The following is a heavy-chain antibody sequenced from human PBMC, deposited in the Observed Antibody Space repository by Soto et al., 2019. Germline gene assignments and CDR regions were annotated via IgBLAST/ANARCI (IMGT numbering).Heavy chain of an antibody. CDR3: AKDPLEGGWAARPGSWFDP. CDR2: VYHTGYT. CDR1: GASISGFY. V-gene: IGHV4-4*07. J-gene: IGHJ5*02. Sequence: SETLSLTCTVSGASISGFYWSWIRKSAGKGLEWIGRVYHTGYTNYNPSLRGRVTMSLDTSKNQISLKLTSVTAADTAVYFCAKDPLEGGWAARPGSWFDPWGLGTLVTVSS. D-gene: IGHD6-6*01.